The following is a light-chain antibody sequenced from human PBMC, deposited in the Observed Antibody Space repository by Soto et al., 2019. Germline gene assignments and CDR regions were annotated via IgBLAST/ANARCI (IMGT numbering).Light chain of an antibody. Sequence: DIVVTQSPGTLSLSPGERATLSCRASQTVSSNNLAWYQQKRGQAPRLLIYGASSRAAAIPDRFRGSGSGTDFTLIISSLAPEDFAVYYCQQYGSSPFTFGRGTAVDIK. CDR2: GAS. CDR1: QTVSSNN. V-gene: IGKV3-20*01. CDR3: QQYGSSPFT. J-gene: IGKJ3*01.